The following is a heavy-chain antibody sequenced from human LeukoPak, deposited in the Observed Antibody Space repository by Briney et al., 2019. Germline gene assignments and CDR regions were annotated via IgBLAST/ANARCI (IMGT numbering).Heavy chain of an antibody. V-gene: IGHV1-69*13. J-gene: IGHJ5*02. Sequence: SVKVSCKASGGTFSSYTINWVRQAPGQGLEWMGGIIPVFGTANYVQKFQGRVTITADESTSTAYMELSSLRSEDTAVYYCARGGVVVVPAAIPNNWFDPWGQGTLVTVSS. CDR2: IIPVFGTA. CDR3: ARGGVVVVPAAIPNNWFDP. CDR1: GGTFSSYT. D-gene: IGHD2-2*02.